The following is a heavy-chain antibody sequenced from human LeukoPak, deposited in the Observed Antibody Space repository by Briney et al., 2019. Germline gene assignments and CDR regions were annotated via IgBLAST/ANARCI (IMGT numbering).Heavy chain of an antibody. CDR3: AKGFDAADYYWGQGGFDF. D-gene: IGHD3-16*01. CDR1: GYIFTGRY. CDR2: INPNSGDT. V-gene: IGHV1-2*02. J-gene: IGHJ3*01. Sequence: ASVKVSCKTSGYIFTGRYLHWVRQAPGQGLEWMGWINPNSGDTNYAQKFQGKISMTADTSTSTANMELRRLRSDDTAVYYCAKGFDAADYYWGQGGFDFWGQGTKVIVSS.